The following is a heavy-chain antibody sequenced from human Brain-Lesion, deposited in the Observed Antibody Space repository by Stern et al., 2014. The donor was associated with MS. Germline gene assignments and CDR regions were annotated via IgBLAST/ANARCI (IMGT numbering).Heavy chain of an antibody. D-gene: IGHD3-9*01. Sequence: VQLVESGPGLVKPSQTLSLTCTVSGGSISSGNYYWSWIRQPAGEGLDWIGRIYSSGSTQYNPSLKSPVTISADTSKTQFSLRLTLGTAADTAVYYCARGNYDVLTDNGGHGFDIWGQGTMVTVSS. CDR2: IYSSGST. CDR3: ARGNYDVLTDNGGHGFDI. V-gene: IGHV4-61*02. CDR1: GGSISSGNYY. J-gene: IGHJ3*02.